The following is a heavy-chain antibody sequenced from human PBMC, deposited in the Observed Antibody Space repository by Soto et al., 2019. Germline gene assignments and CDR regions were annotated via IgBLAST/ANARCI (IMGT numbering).Heavy chain of an antibody. J-gene: IGHJ3*02. Sequence: QVQLVQSGAEVKKPGASVKVSCKASGYTFTSYGISWVRQAPGQGLEWMGWISAYNGNTNYAQKLQGRVTMTTDTSTRTAYMELSSLGSDAPAVYYFARHQGAFGIWGQGPMVAVSS. CDR1: GYTFTSYG. V-gene: IGHV1-18*01. CDR3: ARHQGAFGI. CDR2: ISAYNGNT.